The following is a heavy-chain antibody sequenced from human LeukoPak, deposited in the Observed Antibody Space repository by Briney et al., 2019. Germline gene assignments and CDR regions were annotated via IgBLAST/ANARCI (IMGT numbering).Heavy chain of an antibody. CDR2: IYYSGST. D-gene: IGHD5-24*01. J-gene: IGHJ3*02. CDR3: AREKRDGYGNDAFDI. Sequence: SETLSLTCTVSGGSISSYYWSWTRQPPGKGLEWIGYIYYSGSTNYNPSLKSRVTISVDTSKNQFSLKLSSVTAADTAVYYCAREKRDGYGNDAFDIWGQGTMVTVSS. V-gene: IGHV4-59*01. CDR1: GGSISSYY.